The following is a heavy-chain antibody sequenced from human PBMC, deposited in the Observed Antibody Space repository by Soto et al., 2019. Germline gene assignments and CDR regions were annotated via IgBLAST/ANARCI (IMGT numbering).Heavy chain of an antibody. CDR2: ISGSGGST. V-gene: IGHV3-23*04. CDR3: AKTDILTGSLVYYYYYGMDV. J-gene: IGHJ6*02. Sequence: EVQLVESGGGLVQPGGSLRLSCAASGFTFSSYAMSWVRQAPGKGLEWVSAISGSGGSTYYADSVKGRFTISRDNSKNTLYLQMNSLRAEDTAVYYCAKTDILTGSLVYYYYYGMDVWGQGTTVTVSS. D-gene: IGHD3-9*01. CDR1: GFTFSSYA.